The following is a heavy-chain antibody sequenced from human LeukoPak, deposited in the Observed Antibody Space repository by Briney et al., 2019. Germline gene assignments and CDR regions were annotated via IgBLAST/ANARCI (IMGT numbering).Heavy chain of an antibody. J-gene: IGHJ6*02. CDR3: ARAPPYGSGSYLDYYYYGMDV. Sequence: GGSLRLSCAASGFTFSSYGMHWVRQAPGKGLEWVAVIWYDGVNKYYADSVKGRFTISRDNSKNTLYLQMNSLRAEDTAVYYCARAPPYGSGSYLDYYYYGMDVWGQGTTVTVSS. CDR1: GFTFSSYG. D-gene: IGHD3-10*01. V-gene: IGHV3-33*08. CDR2: IWYDGVNK.